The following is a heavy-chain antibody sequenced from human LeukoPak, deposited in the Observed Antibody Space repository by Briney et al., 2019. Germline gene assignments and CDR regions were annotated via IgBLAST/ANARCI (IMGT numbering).Heavy chain of an antibody. CDR1: GYTFTGYY. CDR2: INPNSGGT. J-gene: IGHJ5*02. D-gene: IGHD2-15*01. Sequence: EASVKVSCKAAGYTFTGYYMFWVRQAPGQGLEWMGRINPNSGGTNYAQKFQGRVTMTRDTSISTAYMELSRLRSDDTAVYYCARGYWSGGSCYSVENWFDPWGQGTLVTVSS. CDR3: ARGYWSGGSCYSVENWFDP. V-gene: IGHV1-2*06.